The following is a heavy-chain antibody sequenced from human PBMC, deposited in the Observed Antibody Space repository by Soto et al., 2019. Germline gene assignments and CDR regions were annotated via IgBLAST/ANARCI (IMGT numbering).Heavy chain of an antibody. CDR3: ARALVVVINNYFDY. V-gene: IGHV4-38-2*01. D-gene: IGHD3-22*01. J-gene: IGHJ4*02. CDR1: GFSISDAYY. Sequence: SETLSLTCAVSGFSISDAYYWGWIRQPPGKGLEWIGSVSHSGSSYYNPSLKSRVTISMDTSKNQFSLKLTSVTAADTAVYYCARALVVVINNYFDYWGQGALLTVSS. CDR2: VSHSGSS.